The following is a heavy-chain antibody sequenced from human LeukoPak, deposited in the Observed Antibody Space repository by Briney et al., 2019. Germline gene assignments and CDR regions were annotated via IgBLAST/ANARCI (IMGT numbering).Heavy chain of an antibody. Sequence: PGGSLRLSCAAPGFTFSSFAMSWVRQAPGKGLEWVSTITDSGANTYYADSVKGRFTISRDNSKNTLYLQMNTLRAEDTAVYFCAKSGYCSITTCPPRWYYYYMDVWGKGTTVTVSS. CDR1: GFTFSSFA. CDR3: AKSGYCSITTCPPRWYYYYMDV. D-gene: IGHD2-2*03. J-gene: IGHJ6*03. V-gene: IGHV3-23*01. CDR2: ITDSGANT.